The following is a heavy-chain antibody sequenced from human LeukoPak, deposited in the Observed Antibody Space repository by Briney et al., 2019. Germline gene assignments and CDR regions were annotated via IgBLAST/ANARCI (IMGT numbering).Heavy chain of an antibody. D-gene: IGHD2-2*02. CDR2: IIPIIGTA. V-gene: IGHV1-69*05. CDR1: GGTFSSYA. Sequence: SVKVSCKASGGTFSSYAISWVRQAPGQGLEWMGGIIPIIGTANYAQKFQGRVTITTDESTSTAYMELSSLRSEDTAVYYCASYLHGRAAIPFDYWGQGTLVTVSS. J-gene: IGHJ4*02. CDR3: ASYLHGRAAIPFDY.